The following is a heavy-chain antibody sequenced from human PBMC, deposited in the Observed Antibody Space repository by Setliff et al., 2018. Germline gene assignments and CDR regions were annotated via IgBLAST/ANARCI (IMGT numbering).Heavy chain of an antibody. V-gene: IGHV4-59*01. CDR1: GVSISSYY. CDR3: ARLSWNGLRYYGLDV. CDR2: VQITGGT. Sequence: SETLSLTCNVSGVSISSYYWAWIRQPPGKGLESIGYVQITGGTNHNPALKSRVTISIDTSTNQFSLKLRSVTAADTAVYYCARLSWNGLRYYGLDVWGQGTTVTVS. D-gene: IGHD3-3*01. J-gene: IGHJ6*02.